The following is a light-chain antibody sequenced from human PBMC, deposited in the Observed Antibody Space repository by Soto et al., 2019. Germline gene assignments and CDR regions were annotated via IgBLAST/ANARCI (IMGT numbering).Light chain of an antibody. CDR2: LEGSGNY. Sequence: QPVLTQSSSASASLGSSVKLTCTLSSGHSGYIVAWHQQQPGKAPRYLMKLEGSGNYNKGSGVPDRFSGSNSGADRYLTISYLQSEDEADYYCETWDSNTRVFGGGTKLTVL. CDR1: SGHSGYI. V-gene: IGLV4-60*03. J-gene: IGLJ3*02. CDR3: ETWDSNTRV.